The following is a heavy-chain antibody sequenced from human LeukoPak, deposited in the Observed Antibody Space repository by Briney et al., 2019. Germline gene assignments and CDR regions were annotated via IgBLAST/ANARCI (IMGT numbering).Heavy chain of an antibody. CDR3: ASSYSSSWFRFDY. D-gene: IGHD6-13*01. Sequence: SETLSLTCTVSGRSISSYYWRWIRQPPGKGLEWIGYIYDSGSTNYNPSLKSRVTISVDTSKNQFSLKLTSVTAADTAVYYCASSYSSSWFRFDYWGQGTLVTVSS. V-gene: IGHV4-59*01. CDR2: IYDSGST. J-gene: IGHJ4*02. CDR1: GRSISSYY.